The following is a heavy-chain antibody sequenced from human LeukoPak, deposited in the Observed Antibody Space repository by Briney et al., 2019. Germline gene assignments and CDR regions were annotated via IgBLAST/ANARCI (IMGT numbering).Heavy chain of an antibody. J-gene: IGHJ4*02. CDR3: ARDADVVSVPLYYYGSGSYDY. CDR2: INAGNGNT. D-gene: IGHD3-10*01. CDR1: GYTFTSYA. V-gene: IGHV1-3*01. Sequence: ASVKVSCKASGYTFTSYAMHWVRQAPGQRLEWMGWINAGNGNTKYSQKFQGRVTITRDTSASTAYMELSSLRSEDTAVYYCARDADVVSVPLYYYGSGSYDYWGQGTLVTVSS.